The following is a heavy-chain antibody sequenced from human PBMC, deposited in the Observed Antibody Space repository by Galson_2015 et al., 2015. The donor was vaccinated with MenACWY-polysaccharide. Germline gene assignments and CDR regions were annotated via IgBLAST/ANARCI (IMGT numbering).Heavy chain of an antibody. V-gene: IGHV3-7*01. D-gene: IGHD3-22*01. Sequence: SLRLSCAVSGFTFGSFWMNWVRQAPGKGLEWVANIKYDGSEKYFVDSVKGRFTISRDNAKNSLYLQMNSLRAEDTAVYYCARDVDSHGYLRGGHWGQGTLVTVSS. CDR2: IKYDGSEK. J-gene: IGHJ4*02. CDR3: ARDVDSHGYLRGGH. CDR1: GFTFGSFW.